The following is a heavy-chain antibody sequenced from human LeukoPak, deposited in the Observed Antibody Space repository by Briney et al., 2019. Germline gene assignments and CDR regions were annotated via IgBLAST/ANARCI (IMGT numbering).Heavy chain of an antibody. CDR3: ARAPTTVVRNNWFDP. CDR1: GYTFTGYY. D-gene: IGHD4-23*01. CDR2: INPNSGST. J-gene: IGHJ5*02. V-gene: IGHV1-46*01. Sequence: ASVKVSCKASGYTFTGYYMHWVRQAPGQGLEWMGRINPNSGSTSYAQKFQGRVTMTRDTSTSTVYMELSSLRSEDTAVYYCARAPTTVVRNNWFDPWGQGTLVTVSS.